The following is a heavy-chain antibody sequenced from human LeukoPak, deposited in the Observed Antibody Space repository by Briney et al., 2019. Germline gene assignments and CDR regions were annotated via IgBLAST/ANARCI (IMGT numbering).Heavy chain of an antibody. D-gene: IGHD3-3*01. CDR3: VTPRQASGLYPFDY. CDR2: TSHDEAQR. V-gene: IGHV3-30*03. J-gene: IGHJ4*02. Sequence: PGGSLRLSCLASGFTFKSHSMHWVRQVPGKRLEWVAETSHDEAQRYYSDSVRGRFTISRDNSNNTLYLQMNSLTTDDTAIYYCVTPRQASGLYPFDYWGRGALVAVSS. CDR1: GFTFKSHS.